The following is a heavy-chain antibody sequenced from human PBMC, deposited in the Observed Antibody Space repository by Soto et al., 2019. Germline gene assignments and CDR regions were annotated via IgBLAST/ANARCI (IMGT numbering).Heavy chain of an antibody. CDR1: GGTFSSYT. J-gene: IGHJ4*02. CDR3: ARAPSGSYYDY. CDR2: FVPILGIA. Sequence: QVQLVQSGAEVKKPGSSVKVSCKASGGTFSSYTISWVRQAPGQGLEWMGRFVPILGIANYAQKFQGRVTXTAXKSTSTAYMELSSLRSEDTDVYYCARAPSGSYYDYWGQGTLVTVSS. V-gene: IGHV1-69*02. D-gene: IGHD1-26*01.